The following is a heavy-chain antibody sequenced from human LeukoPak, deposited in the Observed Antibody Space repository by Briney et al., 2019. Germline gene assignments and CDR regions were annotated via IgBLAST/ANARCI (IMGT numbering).Heavy chain of an antibody. CDR3: AAVLRNYYDSSGYYYFDY. CDR2: IVVGNGNT. CDR1: GFTSTSSA. Sequence: SVKVSCKASGFTSTSSAMQWVRQARGQRLEWIGWIVVGNGNTNYAQKFQERVTITRDMSTSTAYMELSSLRSEDTAVYYCAAVLRNYYDSSGYYYFDYWGQGTLVTVSS. J-gene: IGHJ4*02. D-gene: IGHD3-22*01. V-gene: IGHV1-58*02.